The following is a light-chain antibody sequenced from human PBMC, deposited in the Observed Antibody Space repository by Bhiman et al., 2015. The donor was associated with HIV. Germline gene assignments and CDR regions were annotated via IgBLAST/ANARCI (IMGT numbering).Light chain of an antibody. Sequence: QSALTQPASVSGSPGQSITISCTGTSNDVGAYDYVSWFQQLPGKAPKVMIYDASKRPSGVPLRFSGSKSGNTASLTVSGLQAEDEADYYCSSYAGSNNYVVFGGGTKLTVL. V-gene: IGLV2-8*01. CDR1: SNDVGAYDY. CDR3: SSYAGSNNYVV. CDR2: DAS. J-gene: IGLJ2*01.